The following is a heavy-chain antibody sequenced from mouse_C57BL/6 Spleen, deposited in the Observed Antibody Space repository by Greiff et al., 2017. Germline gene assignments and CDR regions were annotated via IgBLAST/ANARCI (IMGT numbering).Heavy chain of an antibody. Sequence: QVQLQQPGAELVKPGASVKLSCKASGYTFTSYWMHWVKQRPGQGLEWIGMIHPNSGSTNYNEKFKSKATLTVDKSSSTAYMQLSILTSEDSAVYYCARSSSGYWYFDVWGTGTTVTVSS. D-gene: IGHD3-2*02. CDR2: IHPNSGST. J-gene: IGHJ1*03. CDR3: ARSSSGYWYFDV. V-gene: IGHV1-64*01. CDR1: GYTFTSYW.